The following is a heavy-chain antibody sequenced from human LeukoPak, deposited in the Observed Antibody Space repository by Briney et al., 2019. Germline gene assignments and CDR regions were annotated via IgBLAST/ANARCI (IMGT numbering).Heavy chain of an antibody. D-gene: IGHD3-16*01. CDR2: INHNGNVN. CDR1: GFPFSGIW. CDR3: ARGGGLDV. V-gene: IGHV3-7*03. J-gene: IGHJ6*02. Sequence: PGGSLRLSCPAPGFPFSGIWWNWAGKVPGKGLEWVASINHNGNVNYYVDSVKGRFTISRDNAKNSLYLQMSNLRAEDTAVYFCARGGGLDVWGQGATVTVSS.